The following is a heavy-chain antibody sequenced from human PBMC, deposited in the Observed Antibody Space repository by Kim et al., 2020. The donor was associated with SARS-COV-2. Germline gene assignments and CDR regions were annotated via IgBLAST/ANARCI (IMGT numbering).Heavy chain of an antibody. V-gene: IGHV3-53*01. D-gene: IGHD3-9*01. Sequence: GSTYYADSVKGRFTISRDNSKNTLYLQMNSLRAEDTAVYYCARDYFRSIIWGQGTLVTVSS. CDR2: GST. J-gene: IGHJ4*02. CDR3: ARDYFRSII.